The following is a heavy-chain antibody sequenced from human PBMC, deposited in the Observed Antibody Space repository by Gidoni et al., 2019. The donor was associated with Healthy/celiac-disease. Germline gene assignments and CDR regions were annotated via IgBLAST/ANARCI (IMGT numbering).Heavy chain of an antibody. Sequence: QVQLVEAGGVVVLPGRSLRLPCASSCFTFSSYAMHWVRQAPGKGLEWVAVISHDGSNKYYADSVKGRFTISRDNSKNTLYLQMNSLRAEDTAVYYCASPRGGGVYWGQGTLVTVSS. CDR3: ASPRGGGVY. CDR1: CFTFSSYA. V-gene: IGHV3-30-3*01. CDR2: ISHDGSNK. D-gene: IGHD2-15*01. J-gene: IGHJ4*02.